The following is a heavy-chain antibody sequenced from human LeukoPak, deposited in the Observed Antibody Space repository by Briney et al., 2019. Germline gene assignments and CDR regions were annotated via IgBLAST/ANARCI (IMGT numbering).Heavy chain of an antibody. Sequence: GGSLRLSCAASGFTFSTYTIHWVRQAPGKGLEWVSYISSSGSTIYYADSVKGRFTISRDNAKNSLYLQMNSLRAEDTAVYYCAELGITMIGGVWGKGTTVTISS. D-gene: IGHD3-10*02. CDR1: GFTFSTYT. CDR2: ISSSGSTI. J-gene: IGHJ6*04. CDR3: AELGITMIGGV. V-gene: IGHV3-48*04.